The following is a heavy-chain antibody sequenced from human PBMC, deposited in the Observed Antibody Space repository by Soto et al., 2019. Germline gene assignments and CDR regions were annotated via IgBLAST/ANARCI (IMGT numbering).Heavy chain of an antibody. CDR1: GYTFSTFG. J-gene: IGHJ4*02. D-gene: IGHD6-13*01. V-gene: IGHV1-18*01. CDR3: ARVFTAAGTGEIDK. CDR2: INTDNGDT. Sequence: QVQLVQSGAEVKKPGASVRLSCKPSGYTFSTFGITGVRQAPGQGLEWMGWINTDNGDTNYAKNFQGRATMTTDTSTKPANMELRSLRYDDTGVYYCARVFTAAGTGEIDKWGQGTPVTVSS.